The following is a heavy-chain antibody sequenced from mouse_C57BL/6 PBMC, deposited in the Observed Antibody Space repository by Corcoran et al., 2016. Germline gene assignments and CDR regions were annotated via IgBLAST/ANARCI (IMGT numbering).Heavy chain of an antibody. D-gene: IGHD1-1*01. CDR2: INPNNGGT. V-gene: IGHV1-26*01. Sequence: EVQLQQSGPELVKPGASVKISCKASGYTFTDYYMNWVKQSHGKSLEWIGDINPNNGGTSYNQKFKGKATLTVDKSSSTAYMELRSLTSEDSAVYYCASLYYGSSFWYFDGWGTGTTVTVSS. J-gene: IGHJ1*03. CDR1: GYTFTDYY. CDR3: ASLYYGSSFWYFDG.